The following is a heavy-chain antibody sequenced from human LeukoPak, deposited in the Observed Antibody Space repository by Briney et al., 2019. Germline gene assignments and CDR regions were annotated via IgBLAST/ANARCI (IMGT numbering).Heavy chain of an antibody. D-gene: IGHD3-22*01. CDR1: GYTFTSYY. Sequence: ASVKVSCKASGYTFTSYYMHWVRQAPGQGLEWMGIINPSGGSTSYAQKFQGRVTMTRDTSTSTVYMELSSLRSEDTAVHYCARELYDSSGYRRKEIDYWGQGTLVTVSS. CDR3: ARELYDSSGYRRKEIDY. CDR2: INPSGGST. J-gene: IGHJ4*02. V-gene: IGHV1-46*01.